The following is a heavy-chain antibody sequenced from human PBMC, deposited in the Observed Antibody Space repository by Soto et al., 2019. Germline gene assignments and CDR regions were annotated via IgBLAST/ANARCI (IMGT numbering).Heavy chain of an antibody. D-gene: IGHD3-10*02. CDR2: INIRNGNT. J-gene: IGHJ5*02. Sequence: ASVKVSCKASGYTFNNYGIAWVRQAPGQGLEWMGWINIRNGNTQYAQHFQGRVTLTTDTATSTAYLEVRNLRSDDTAVYYCARDLWGSGKYYFHWFDPWGQGTQVTVSS. CDR3: ARDLWGSGKYYFHWFDP. CDR1: GYTFNNYG. V-gene: IGHV1-18*01.